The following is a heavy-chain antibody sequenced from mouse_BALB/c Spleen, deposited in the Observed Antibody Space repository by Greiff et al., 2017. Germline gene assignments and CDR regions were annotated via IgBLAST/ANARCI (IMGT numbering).Heavy chain of an antibody. CDR2: IFPGTGTT. V-gene: IGHV1S132*01. J-gene: IGHJ4*01. CDR1: GYSFTSYW. CDR3: ARELDY. Sequence: QVQLQQSGAELVKPGASVKLSCKTSGYSFTSYWIQWVKQRPGQGLGWIGEIFPGTGTTYYNEKFKGKATLTIDTSSSTAYMQLRSLTSEDSAVYFCARELDYWGQGTSVTVSS.